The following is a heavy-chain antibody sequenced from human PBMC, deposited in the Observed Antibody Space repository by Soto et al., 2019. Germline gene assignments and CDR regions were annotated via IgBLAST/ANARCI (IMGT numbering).Heavy chain of an antibody. D-gene: IGHD2-15*01. Sequence: ASVKVSCKASGYTFTGYYMHRVRQAPGQGLEWMGWINPDSGGTNYAQKFQGWVTMTRDTSISTAYMELSRLRSDDTAVYYCAREMDCSGGSCSHSGYGMDVWGQGTTVTVSS. J-gene: IGHJ6*02. CDR1: GYTFTGYY. CDR3: AREMDCSGGSCSHSGYGMDV. V-gene: IGHV1-2*04. CDR2: INPDSGGT.